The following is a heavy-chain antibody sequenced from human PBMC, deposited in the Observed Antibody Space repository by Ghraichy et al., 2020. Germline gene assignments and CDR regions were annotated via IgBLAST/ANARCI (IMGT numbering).Heavy chain of an antibody. CDR2: IIPIFGTA. Sequence: SVKVSCKASGGTFSSYAISWVRQAPGQGLEWMGGIIPIFGTANYAQKFQGRVTITADESTSTAYMELSSLRSEDTAVYYCARGTYDFWSGTKVGYYYGMDVWGQGTTVTVSS. CDR3: ARGTYDFWSGTKVGYYYGMDV. V-gene: IGHV1-69*13. J-gene: IGHJ6*02. D-gene: IGHD3-3*01. CDR1: GGTFSSYA.